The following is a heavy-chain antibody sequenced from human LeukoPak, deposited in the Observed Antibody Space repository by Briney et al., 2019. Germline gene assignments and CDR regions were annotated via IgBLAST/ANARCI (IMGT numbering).Heavy chain of an antibody. CDR3: ARGGGFYGSGTTHFDY. D-gene: IGHD3-10*01. J-gene: IGHJ4*02. Sequence: PSQTLSLTCAVSGGSINSGSYGWSWIRQPPGKGLEWIGYIYRSGSTLYNPSLKSRVSITMDKSKNQFSLKLNSVTAADTAFYFCARGGGFYGSGTTHFDYWGQGALVTVSS. CDR1: GGSINSGSYG. V-gene: IGHV4-30-2*01. CDR2: IYRSGST.